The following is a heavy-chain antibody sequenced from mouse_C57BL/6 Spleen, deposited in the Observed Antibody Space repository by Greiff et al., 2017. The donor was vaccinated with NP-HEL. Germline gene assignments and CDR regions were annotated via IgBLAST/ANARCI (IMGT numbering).Heavy chain of an antibody. J-gene: IGHJ1*03. V-gene: IGHV1-64*01. D-gene: IGHD1-1*01. Sequence: QVQLQQPGAELVKPGASVKLSCKASGYTFTSYWMHWVKQRPGQGLEWIGMIHPNSGSTNYNEKFKSKATLTVDKSSSTAYMQLSSLTSEDSAVYYWARRAGSSYVDWYFDVWGTGTTVTVSS. CDR3: ARRAGSSYVDWYFDV. CDR1: GYTFTSYW. CDR2: IHPNSGST.